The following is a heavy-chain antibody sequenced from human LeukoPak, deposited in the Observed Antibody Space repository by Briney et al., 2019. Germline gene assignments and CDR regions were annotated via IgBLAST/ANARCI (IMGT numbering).Heavy chain of an antibody. CDR2: ISGSGGST. D-gene: IGHD3-22*01. CDR1: GFTFSSYA. CDR3: AKDPYSSRMEYFQY. V-gene: IGHV3-23*01. Sequence: PGGSLRLSCAASGFTFSSYAMSWVRQAPGKGLEWVSAISGSGGSTYYADSVKGRFSISRDNSKNTLYLEMSSLRTEDTAVYYCAKDPYSSRMEYFQYWGQGTLVIVSS. J-gene: IGHJ1*01.